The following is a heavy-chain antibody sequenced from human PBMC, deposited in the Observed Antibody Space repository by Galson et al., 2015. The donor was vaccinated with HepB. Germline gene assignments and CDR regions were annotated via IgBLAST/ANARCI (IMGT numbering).Heavy chain of an antibody. CDR2: ISYDGSNK. D-gene: IGHD3-3*01. J-gene: IGHJ5*02. Sequence: SLRLSCAASGFTFSSYAMHWVRQAPGKGLEWVAVISYDGSNKYYADSVKGRFTISRDNSKNTLYPQMNSLRAEDTAVYYCARDRGMEWLLYWFDPWGQGTLVTVSS. CDR3: ARDRGMEWLLYWFDP. V-gene: IGHV3-30-3*01. CDR1: GFTFSSYA.